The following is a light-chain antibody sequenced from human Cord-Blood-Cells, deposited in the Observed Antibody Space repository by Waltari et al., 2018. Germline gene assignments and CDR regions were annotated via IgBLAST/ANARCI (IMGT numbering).Light chain of an antibody. CDR2: WAS. CDR3: QKYYSTPYT. CDR1: QNVLYSSNNKNY. Sequence: DIVMTQSPDSLAVSLGERATINCKSIQNVLYSSNNKNYLTWYQQKPGQRPKLLIYWASTRESGVPERFSGSESGTDFTLTIRSLQDEDAAVSYCQKYYSTPYTFGQGTKLEIK. V-gene: IGKV4-1*01. J-gene: IGKJ2*01.